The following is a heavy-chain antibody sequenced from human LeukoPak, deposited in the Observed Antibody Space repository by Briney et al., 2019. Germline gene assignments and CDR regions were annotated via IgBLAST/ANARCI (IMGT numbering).Heavy chain of an antibody. V-gene: IGHV3-33*01. D-gene: IGHD1-26*01. Sequence: GGSLRLSCAASGFTFSSYGMHWVRRAPGKGLEWVAVIWYDGSNKFYADSVKGRFTISRDNSKNTLHLQMNSLRAEDTAVYYCARETTTLDYWGQGTLVTVSS. CDR2: IWYDGSNK. CDR1: GFTFSSYG. CDR3: ARETTTLDY. J-gene: IGHJ4*02.